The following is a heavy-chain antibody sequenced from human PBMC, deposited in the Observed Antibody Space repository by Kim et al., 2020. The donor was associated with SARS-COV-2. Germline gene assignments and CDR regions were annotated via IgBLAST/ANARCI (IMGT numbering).Heavy chain of an antibody. CDR2: INAGNGDR. D-gene: IGHD5-12*01. J-gene: IGHJ4*02. V-gene: IGHV1-3*01. Sequence: ASVKVSCKASGYTFTRYAMHWVRQAPGQRLEWMGWINAGNGDRKYSQNFQGRVTITRDTSATTTYMELSSLRSEDTAVYYCARRGSGYGFDYWGQGTLVT. CDR3: ARRGSGYGFDY. CDR1: GYTFTRYA.